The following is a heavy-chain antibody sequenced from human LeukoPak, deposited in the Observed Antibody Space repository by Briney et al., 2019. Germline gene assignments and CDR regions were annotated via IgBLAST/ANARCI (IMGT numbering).Heavy chain of an antibody. D-gene: IGHD1-26*01. V-gene: IGHV3-30*18. CDR3: AKSAMRSGSSNFDY. CDR2: ISYDGSNK. Sequence: QTGGSLRLSRAASGFTFSSYGMHWVRQAPGKGLEWVAVISYDGSNKYYADSVKGRFTISRDNSKNTLYLQMNSLRAEDTAVYYCAKSAMRSGSSNFDYWGQGTLVTVSS. J-gene: IGHJ4*02. CDR1: GFTFSSYG.